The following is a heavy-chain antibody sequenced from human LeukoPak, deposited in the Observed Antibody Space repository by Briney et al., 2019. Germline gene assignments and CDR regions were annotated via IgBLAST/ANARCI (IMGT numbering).Heavy chain of an antibody. CDR3: ARVPPFSGSYFDY. Sequence: ASAKVSCKASGYTFTGYYMHWVRQAPGQGLEWMGWINPNSGGTNYAQKFQGRVTMTRDTSISTAYMELSRLRSDDTAVYYCARVPPFSGSYFDYWGQGTLVTVSS. CDR1: GYTFTGYY. J-gene: IGHJ4*02. CDR2: INPNSGGT. V-gene: IGHV1-2*02. D-gene: IGHD1-26*01.